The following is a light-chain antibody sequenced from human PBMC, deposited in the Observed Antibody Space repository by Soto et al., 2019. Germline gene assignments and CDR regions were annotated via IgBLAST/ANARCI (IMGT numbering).Light chain of an antibody. V-gene: IGKV3-20*01. J-gene: IGKJ2*01. Sequence: EIVLTQSPGTLSLSPGERATLSCRASQSISNSNLAWYQQKPGLAPRLLIYGASSRATGIPDRFSGSGSGTDFTLTISRLEPEDFAVYYCQQYGSSLYTFGQGTKLEIK. CDR1: QSISNSN. CDR3: QQYGSSLYT. CDR2: GAS.